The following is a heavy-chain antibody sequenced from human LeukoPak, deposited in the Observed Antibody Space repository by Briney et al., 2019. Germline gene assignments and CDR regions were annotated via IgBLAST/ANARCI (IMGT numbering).Heavy chain of an antibody. Sequence: GGSLRLSCVASGFTVSSNHMNWVRLAPGRGLEWVSIFYIGGTTYYSDSVRGRFTISRDNSKNTLYLEMNSLRAEDTAVYYCARDGSSHYYFDYWGQGTLVTVSS. CDR1: GFTVSSNH. J-gene: IGHJ4*02. V-gene: IGHV3-53*01. CDR2: FYIGGTT. CDR3: ARDGSSHYYFDY. D-gene: IGHD2-15*01.